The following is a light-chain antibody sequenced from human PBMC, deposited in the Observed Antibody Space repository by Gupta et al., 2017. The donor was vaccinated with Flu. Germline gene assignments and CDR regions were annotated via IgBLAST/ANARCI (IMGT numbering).Light chain of an antibody. J-gene: IGKJ4*01. Sequence: DIQMTQSPSSLSASVGDRVTITCQASHDIRRFLNWYQQKPGKAPKLLIFDASSLERGVPSRFSGSGFGTTFTFTISNPQPEDFATYYCQQHDALPLTFGGGTKVEIK. CDR3: QQHDALPLT. CDR2: DAS. V-gene: IGKV1-33*01. CDR1: HDIRRF.